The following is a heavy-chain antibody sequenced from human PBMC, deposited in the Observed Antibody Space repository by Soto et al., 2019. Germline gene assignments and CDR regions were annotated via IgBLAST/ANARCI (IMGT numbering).Heavy chain of an antibody. CDR1: RFTFSSYA. CDR3: AKIRGGSSSPYDAFDI. Sequence: GGSLRLSCAASRFTFSSYAMSWVRQAPGKGLEWVSAISGSGGSTYYADSVKGRFTISRDNSKNTLYLQMNSLRAEDTAVYYCAKIRGGSSSPYDAFDIWGQGTMVTVSS. CDR2: ISGSGGST. V-gene: IGHV3-23*01. J-gene: IGHJ3*02. D-gene: IGHD6-13*01.